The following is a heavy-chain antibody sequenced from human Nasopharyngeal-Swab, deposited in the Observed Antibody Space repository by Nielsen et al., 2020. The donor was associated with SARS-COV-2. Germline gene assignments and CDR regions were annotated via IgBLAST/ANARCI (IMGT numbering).Heavy chain of an antibody. J-gene: IGHJ4*02. D-gene: IGHD2-15*01. V-gene: IGHV3-33*08. CDR2: IWYDGSNK. CDR1: GFTFSSYG. CDR3: ARDHPLMGGRHY. Sequence: GGSLRLSCAASGFTFSSYGMHWVRQAPGKGLEWVAVIWYDGSNKYYADSVKGRFTISRDNSKNTLYLQMNSLRAEDTAVYYCARDHPLMGGRHYWGQGTLVTVSS.